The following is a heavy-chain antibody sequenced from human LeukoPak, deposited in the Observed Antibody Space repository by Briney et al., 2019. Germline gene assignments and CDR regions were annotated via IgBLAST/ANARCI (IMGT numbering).Heavy chain of an antibody. CDR3: AKANSNWYFDL. J-gene: IGHJ2*01. V-gene: IGHV3-9*01. CDR2: ISWNSGDK. Sequence: GGSLRLSCAASDFNFNDYAMHWVRQAPGKGLEWVSGISWNSGDKAYADSVKGRFTISRDNVKKSLYLQMNSLRSDDTAFYFCAKANSNWYFDLWGCGTLVSVSS. CDR1: DFNFNDYA.